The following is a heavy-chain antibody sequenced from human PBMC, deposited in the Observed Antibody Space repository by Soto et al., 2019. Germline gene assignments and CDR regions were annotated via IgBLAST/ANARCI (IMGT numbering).Heavy chain of an antibody. Sequence: ETLSLTCAVYGGSFSGYYWSWIRQPPGKGLEWIGEINHCGSTNYSPSLKSRVTISVDTSKNQFSLKLSSVTAADTAVYYCARGGFSARYCSGGSCYPPRYYYYYMDVWGKGTTVTLSS. V-gene: IGHV4-34*01. CDR1: GGSFSGYY. D-gene: IGHD2-15*01. CDR3: ARGGFSARYCSGGSCYPPRYYYYYMDV. J-gene: IGHJ6*03. CDR2: INHCGST.